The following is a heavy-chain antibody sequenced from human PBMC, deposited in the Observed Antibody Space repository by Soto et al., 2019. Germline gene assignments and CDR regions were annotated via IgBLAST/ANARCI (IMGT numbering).Heavy chain of an antibody. CDR2: IGDSGAST. V-gene: IGHV3-23*01. D-gene: IGHD1-26*01. J-gene: IGHJ6*04. CDR3: AKGVELDV. CDR1: GFSFSSFA. Sequence: EVLLLESGGGLVQPGGSLRLSCEASGFSFSSFAMNWVRQAPGKGLEWVSAIGDSGASTYYADSVKGRFTISGDNSRNTLYLQLNRLRAEDTAVYYCAKGVELDVWGNGTTVTVSS.